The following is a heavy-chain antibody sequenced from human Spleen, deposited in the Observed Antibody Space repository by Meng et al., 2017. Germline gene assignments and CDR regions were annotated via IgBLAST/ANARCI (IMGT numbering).Heavy chain of an antibody. CDR1: EYTFTDWC. J-gene: IGHJ4*02. V-gene: IGHV1-2*06. Sequence: QVQLVQSGAEVKKSGASVKVSCKASEYTFTDWCIYWVRQAPGQGLEWMGRINPNSGGTNYAQNFQGRVTISRDTSASTAYMELSSLRSEDTAIYYCARDLNGDRGIYFDYWGQGTLVTVSS. D-gene: IGHD3-10*01. CDR3: ARDLNGDRGIYFDY. CDR2: INPNSGGT.